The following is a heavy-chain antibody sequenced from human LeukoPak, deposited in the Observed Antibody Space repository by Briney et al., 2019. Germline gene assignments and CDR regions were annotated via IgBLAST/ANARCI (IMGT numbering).Heavy chain of an antibody. Sequence: GGSLTLSCAASGFTFRSYWMSWVRQAPEKGLEWVANIKLDGSEEYYVDSVKGRFTISRDNAKNSLYLQMNSLRAEDTAVYYCARDRGYSTFDIWGQGTMVTVSS. J-gene: IGHJ3*02. CDR1: GFTFRSYW. CDR3: ARDRGYSTFDI. CDR2: IKLDGSEE. V-gene: IGHV3-7*05. D-gene: IGHD5-18*01.